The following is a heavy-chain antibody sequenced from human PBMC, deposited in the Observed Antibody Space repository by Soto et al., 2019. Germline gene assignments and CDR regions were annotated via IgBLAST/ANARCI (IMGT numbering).Heavy chain of an antibody. V-gene: IGHV1-18*01. CDR1: GYTFTSYG. CDR3: AREGIIVVVPAAISVNYYGMDV. D-gene: IGHD2-2*01. CDR2: ISAYNGNT. J-gene: IGHJ6*02. Sequence: QVQLVQSGAEVKKPGASVKVSCKASGYTFTSYGISWVRQAPGQGLEWMGWISAYNGNTNYAQKLQGRVTMTTDTSTSTAYMELRSLRSDDTAVYYCAREGIIVVVPAAISVNYYGMDVWGQGTTVTVSS.